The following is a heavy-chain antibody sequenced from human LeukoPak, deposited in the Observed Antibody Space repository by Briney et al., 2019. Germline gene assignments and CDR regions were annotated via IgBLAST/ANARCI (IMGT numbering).Heavy chain of an antibody. CDR3: AREGYYGSGSPPSLCFDY. J-gene: IGHJ4*02. CDR2: TSSDLNVK. CDR1: GFTFRNYV. Sequence: GGSLRLSCAASGFTFRNYVIHWVRQAPGKGLEWVAVTSSDLNVKLYADSVKGRFTISRDNSRSTLYLQMNSLRPEDTAIYYCAREGYYGSGSPPSLCFDYWGQGTLVTVSS. V-gene: IGHV3-30-3*01. D-gene: IGHD3-10*01.